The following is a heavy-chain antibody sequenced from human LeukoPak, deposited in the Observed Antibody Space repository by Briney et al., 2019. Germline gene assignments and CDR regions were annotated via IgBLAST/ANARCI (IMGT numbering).Heavy chain of an antibody. Sequence: GASVKVSCKASGYTFTSYDINWVRQATGQGLEWMGWMNPNSGNTGYAQKFQGRVTITRNTSISTAYMELSSLRSEDTAVYYCARGGPTRYSSSWAQGWWFDPWGQGTLVTVSS. CDR1: GYTFTSYD. J-gene: IGHJ5*02. CDR3: ARGGPTRYSSSWAQGWWFDP. CDR2: MNPNSGNT. D-gene: IGHD6-13*01. V-gene: IGHV1-8*03.